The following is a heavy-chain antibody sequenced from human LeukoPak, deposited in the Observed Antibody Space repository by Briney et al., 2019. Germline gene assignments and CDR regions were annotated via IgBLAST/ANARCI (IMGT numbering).Heavy chain of an antibody. CDR1: GFSFGEYA. CDR2: IRSKAYGGTT. D-gene: IGHD1-26*01. CDR3: TRGPVEGATPKKYYYMDV. Sequence: PGRSLRLSCTTSGFSFGEYALTWVRQAPGKGLEWVGFIRSKAYGGTTENAASVRGRFTISRDDSKSIAYLQMNSLKTEDTAMYYCTRGPVEGATPKKYYYMDVWGKGTTVTISS. V-gene: IGHV3-49*04. J-gene: IGHJ6*03.